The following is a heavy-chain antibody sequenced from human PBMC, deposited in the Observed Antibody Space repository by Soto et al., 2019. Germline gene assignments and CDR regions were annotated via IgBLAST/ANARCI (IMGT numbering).Heavy chain of an antibody. J-gene: IGHJ6*02. D-gene: IGHD1-1*01. CDR3: ARAELERGEVGYFGMDV. CDR2: ISSYNSNNGDT. Sequence: GASVKVSCKTSGYTFSSYAISWVRQAPGQGLEWMGWISSYNSNNGDTKSAQMLQGRVTMTIDTSATTAYMELRSLRSDDTAVYYCARAELERGEVGYFGMDVWGQGTTVIASS. V-gene: IGHV1-18*04. CDR1: GYTFSSYA.